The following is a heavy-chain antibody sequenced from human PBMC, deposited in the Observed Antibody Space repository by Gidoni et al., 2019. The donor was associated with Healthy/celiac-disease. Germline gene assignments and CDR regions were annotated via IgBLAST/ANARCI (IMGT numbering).Heavy chain of an antibody. J-gene: IGHJ4*02. CDR3: ASSGGDYYGSGGDY. D-gene: IGHD3-10*01. V-gene: IGHV3-21*01. Sequence: VQLVESGGGLVKPGGSLRLSCSASGFPFSSYSMNWLRQAPGKGLEWVAYIKSSSSYIYYADSVKRRFTMSRDNAKNSLYLQMNSLRAEDTAVYYCASSGGDYYGSGGDYWGQGTLVTVSS. CDR1: GFPFSSYS. CDR2: IKSSSSYI.